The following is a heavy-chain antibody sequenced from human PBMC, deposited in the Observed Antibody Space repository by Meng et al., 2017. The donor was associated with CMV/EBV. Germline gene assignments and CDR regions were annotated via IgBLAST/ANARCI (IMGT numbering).Heavy chain of an antibody. J-gene: IGHJ4*02. CDR1: GFTFSSYS. V-gene: IGHV3-21*01. CDR2: ISSSSSYI. CDR3: ARLLCSSTSCYFDY. Sequence: GESLKISCAASGFTFSSYSMNWVRQAPGKGLEWVSSISSSSSYIYYADSVKGRFTISRDNAKNSLYLQMNSPRAEDTAVYYCARLLCSSTSCYFDYWGQGTLVTVSS. D-gene: IGHD2-2*01.